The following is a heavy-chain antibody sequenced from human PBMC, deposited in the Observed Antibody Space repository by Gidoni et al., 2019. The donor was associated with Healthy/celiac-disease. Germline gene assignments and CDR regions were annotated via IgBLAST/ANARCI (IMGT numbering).Heavy chain of an antibody. CDR3: ARGSRNWNGVGY. CDR2: IYTSGRP. V-gene: IGHV4-61*02. D-gene: IGHD1-20*01. J-gene: IGHJ4*02. Sequence: QVQLQESGPGLVKPSQTLSLTCTVSGGSISSGSYYWSWIRQPAGKGLEWIGRIYTSGRPNYNPALKSRVTISVDTSKNQFSLKLSSVTAADTAVYYCARGSRNWNGVGYWGQGTLVTVSS. CDR1: GGSISSGSYY.